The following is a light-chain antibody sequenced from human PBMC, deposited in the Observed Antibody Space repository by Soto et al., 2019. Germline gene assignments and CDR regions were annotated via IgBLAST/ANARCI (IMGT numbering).Light chain of an antibody. J-gene: IGKJ5*01. V-gene: IGKV3-15*01. CDR1: QSVRSY. Sequence: VLTQSPATLSLLQGARATLSGRASQSVRSYLAWYQHKHGQAPRLLIYGASTRATGIPARFSGSGSGTEFTLTISSLQSEDFAVYYCQQYNNWPPVTFGQGTRLEIK. CDR2: GAS. CDR3: QQYNNWPPVT.